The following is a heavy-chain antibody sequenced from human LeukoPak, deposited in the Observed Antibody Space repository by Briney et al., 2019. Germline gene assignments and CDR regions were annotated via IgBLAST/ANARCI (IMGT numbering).Heavy chain of an antibody. CDR1: GFTVNSNS. CDR2: IYSGDST. J-gene: IGHJ6*02. CDR3: VGRPYYYYGMDV. Sequence: GGSLRLSCAASGFTVNSNSMSWVRQATGKGLECVAAIYSGDSTYYPDSVKGRFSISRDNSKNTLHLQMSSLRAEDTAIYYCVGRPYYYYGMDVWGQGTTVTVS. V-gene: IGHV3-53*01.